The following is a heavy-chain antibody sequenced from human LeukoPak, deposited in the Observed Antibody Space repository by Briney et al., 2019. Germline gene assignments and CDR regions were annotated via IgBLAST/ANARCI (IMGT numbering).Heavy chain of an antibody. CDR3: ARARIRGYYYDSSGFLGY. V-gene: IGHV1-2*02. CDR1: GYTFTGYY. CDR2: INPNSGGT. J-gene: IGHJ4*02. Sequence: GASVKVSCKASGYTFTGYYMHWVRQAPGQGLEWMGWINPNSGGTNYAQKFQGRVTMTRDTSISTAYMELSRLRSDDTAVYYCARARIRGYYYDSSGFLGYWGQGTLVTVSS. D-gene: IGHD3-22*01.